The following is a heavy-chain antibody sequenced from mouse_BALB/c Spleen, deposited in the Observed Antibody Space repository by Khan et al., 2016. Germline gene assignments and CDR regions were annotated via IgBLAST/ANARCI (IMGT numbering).Heavy chain of an antibody. CDR2: ISYSGST. CDR1: GYSITSDYA. D-gene: IGHD1-1*01. CDR3: AKSLVAARYFDV. J-gene: IGHJ1*01. V-gene: IGHV3-2*02. Sequence: EVQLQESGPGLVKPSQSLSLTCTVTGYSITSDYAWNWIRQFPGNKLEWMGYISYSGSTSYRPLLESRISLTRDTSKRQFFLQLNSVPTEDTATYYCAKSLVAARYFDVWGAGTTVTVSS.